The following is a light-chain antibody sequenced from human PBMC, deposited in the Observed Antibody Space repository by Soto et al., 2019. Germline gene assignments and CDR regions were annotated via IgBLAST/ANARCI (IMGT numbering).Light chain of an antibody. CDR2: KAS. CDR3: QQYDSIPYT. J-gene: IGKJ2*01. V-gene: IGKV1-5*03. CDR1: QTINSW. Sequence: DIQMTQSPSTLSASVRDRVTITCRASQTINSWLAWYQQRPGKAPRLLIYKASTLESGVPSRFSGRGCGTEFTLTISTLQPDDFATYYCQQYDSIPYTFGQGTKLDIK.